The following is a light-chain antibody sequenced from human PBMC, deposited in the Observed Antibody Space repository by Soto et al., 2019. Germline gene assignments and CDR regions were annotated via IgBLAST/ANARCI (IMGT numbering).Light chain of an antibody. V-gene: IGKV3D-15*01. CDR1: QSVRSN. J-gene: IGKJ5*01. CDR3: QQYNNWPAIT. CDR2: GAS. Sequence: EILLTQSPVTLSLSPGERATLSCRASQSVRSNLAWYQQKPGQAPRLLIYGASTRATGIPARFSGSGYGAEFTLTISSLQSEDFVVYYCQQYNNWPAITFGQGTRLEIK.